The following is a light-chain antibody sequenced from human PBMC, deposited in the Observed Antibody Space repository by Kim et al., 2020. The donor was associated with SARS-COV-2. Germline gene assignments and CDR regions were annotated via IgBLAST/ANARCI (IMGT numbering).Light chain of an antibody. V-gene: IGKV3-15*01. Sequence: EIVMTQSPATLSVSPGERATLSCRASQSVSSNLAWYQQKPGQAPRLLIYGASTRATGIPASFSGSGSGTEFTLTISSLQSEDFAIYYCQQYYNWPRTFRQGTKVDIK. J-gene: IGKJ1*01. CDR2: GAS. CDR1: QSVSSN. CDR3: QQYYNWPRT.